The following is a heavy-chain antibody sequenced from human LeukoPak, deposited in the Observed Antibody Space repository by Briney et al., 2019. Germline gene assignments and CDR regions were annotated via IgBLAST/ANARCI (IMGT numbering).Heavy chain of an antibody. Sequence: PSETLSLTCTVSGGSISTSGYYWGWIRQPPGKALEWIGTLYYSGSTFYNPSLNSRVTISVATSKNQFSLNLSSVTAADTAVYYCARAVGEWYGSGSYFHWSQGTLVTVSS. J-gene: IGHJ4*02. V-gene: IGHV4-39*07. CDR1: GGSISTSGYY. D-gene: IGHD3-10*01. CDR3: ARAVGEWYGSGSYFH. CDR2: LYYSGST.